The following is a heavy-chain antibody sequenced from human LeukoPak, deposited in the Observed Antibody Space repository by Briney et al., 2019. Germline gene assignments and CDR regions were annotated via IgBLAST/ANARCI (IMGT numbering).Heavy chain of an antibody. D-gene: IGHD5-18*01. J-gene: IGHJ4*02. Sequence: ASVKVSCKASGYTFTGYYMHWVRQAPGQGLEWMGWINPNSGGTNYAQKFQGWVTMTRDTSISTAYMELSRLRSDDTAVYYCARDQGKWIQLWSFDDWGQGTLVTVSS. CDR1: GYTFTGYY. V-gene: IGHV1-2*04. CDR3: ARDQGKWIQLWSFDD. CDR2: INPNSGGT.